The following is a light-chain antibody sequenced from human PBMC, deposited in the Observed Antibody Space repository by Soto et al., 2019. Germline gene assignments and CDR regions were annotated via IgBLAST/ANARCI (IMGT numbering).Light chain of an antibody. CDR2: DVS. V-gene: IGLV2-18*02. Sequence: QSVLTQPPSVSGSPGQSVTISCTGTSSDVASYNRVSWYQQPPGTAPKLIIYDVSNRPSGVPDRFFGSKSGNTASLTISGLQAEDEAHYYCSSFTSSNTWVFGGGTKLTVL. CDR3: SSFTSSNTWV. CDR1: SSDVASYNR. J-gene: IGLJ3*02.